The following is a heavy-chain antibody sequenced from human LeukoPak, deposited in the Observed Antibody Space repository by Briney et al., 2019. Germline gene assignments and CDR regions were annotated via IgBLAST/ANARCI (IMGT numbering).Heavy chain of an antibody. CDR2: IYYSGST. D-gene: IGHD6-19*01. CDR1: GGSISSSSYY. CDR3: ARHGGQWPGFLLL. J-gene: IGHJ4*02. V-gene: IGHV4-39*01. Sequence: SETLSLTCTVSGGSISSSSYYWGWIRQSPGKGLEWIGNIYYSGSTYYNPSLKSRVTISVDTSKNQFSLNLSSVTVADTAVYYCARHGGQWPGFLLLWGQGTLVTVSS.